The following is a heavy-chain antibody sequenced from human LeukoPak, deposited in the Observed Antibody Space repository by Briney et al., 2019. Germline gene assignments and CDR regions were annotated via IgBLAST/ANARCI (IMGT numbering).Heavy chain of an antibody. V-gene: IGHV3-7*01. CDR1: GFTFSSYW. CDR3: ARGGGDIVATITVD. Sequence: GGSLRLSCAASGFTFSSYWMSWVRQAPGKGLEWVANIKQDGSEKYYVDSVKGRFTISRDNAKNSLYLQMNSLRAEDTAVYYCARGGGDIVATITVDWGQGTLVTVSS. CDR2: IKQDGSEK. D-gene: IGHD5-12*01. J-gene: IGHJ4*02.